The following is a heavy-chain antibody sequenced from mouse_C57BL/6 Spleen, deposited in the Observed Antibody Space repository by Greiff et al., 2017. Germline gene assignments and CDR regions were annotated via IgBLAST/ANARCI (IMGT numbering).Heavy chain of an antibody. CDR2: IDPSDSET. J-gene: IGHJ2*01. V-gene: IGHV1-52*01. D-gene: IGHD2-4*01. CDR1: GYTFTSYW. CDR3: ARTRLRQGYFDY. Sequence: QVQLQQPGAELVRPGSSVKLSCKASGYTFTSYWMHWVQQRPIQGLEWIGNIDPSDSETHYNQKFKDKATLTVDKSSSTSYMQRSSLTSEDSAVYYCARTRLRQGYFDYWGQGTTLTVSS.